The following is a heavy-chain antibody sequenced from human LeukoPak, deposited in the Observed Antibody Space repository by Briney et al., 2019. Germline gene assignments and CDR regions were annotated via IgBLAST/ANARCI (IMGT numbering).Heavy chain of an antibody. CDR1: GFTFNNYW. Sequence: GGSLRLYCAVSGFTFNNYWIHWGRQAPGKGLVWVSRIDNDGSGTTYADSVKGRFTISRDNAKNTLYLQMNSLRAEDTAVYYCARGGYGTGPDYWGQGTLVTVSS. D-gene: IGHD3-10*01. CDR2: IDNDGSGT. CDR3: ARGGYGTGPDY. V-gene: IGHV3-74*01. J-gene: IGHJ4*02.